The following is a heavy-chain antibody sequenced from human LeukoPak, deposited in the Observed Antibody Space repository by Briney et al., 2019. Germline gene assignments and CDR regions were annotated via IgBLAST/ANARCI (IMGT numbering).Heavy chain of an antibody. Sequence: GGSLRLSCAASGFTVSTNCMTWVRQAPGKGLVWVSRINTDGSSTSYADSVKGRFTISRDNAKNTLNLQMNSLRAEDTAVYYCTRDLGYWGQGTLVTVSS. D-gene: IGHD7-27*01. V-gene: IGHV3-74*01. CDR2: INTDGSST. J-gene: IGHJ4*02. CDR3: TRDLGY. CDR1: GFTVSTNC.